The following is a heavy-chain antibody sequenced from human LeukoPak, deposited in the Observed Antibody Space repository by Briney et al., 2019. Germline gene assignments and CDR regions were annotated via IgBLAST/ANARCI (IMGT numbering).Heavy chain of an antibody. Sequence: ASVKVSCKASGYTFTDYYMHWVRQAPGQGLEWMGWINPNSGGTNYAQKFQGRVTMTTDTSISTAYMEVSRLRSDDTAVYYCAKVTRGGSYEVDYWGQGTLVTVSS. J-gene: IGHJ4*02. D-gene: IGHD1-26*01. V-gene: IGHV1-2*02. CDR3: AKVTRGGSYEVDY. CDR1: GYTFTDYY. CDR2: INPNSGGT.